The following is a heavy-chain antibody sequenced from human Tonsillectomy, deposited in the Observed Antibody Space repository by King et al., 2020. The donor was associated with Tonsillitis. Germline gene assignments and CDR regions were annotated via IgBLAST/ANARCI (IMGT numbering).Heavy chain of an antibody. CDR1: GFTFKNYA. D-gene: IGHD3-9*01. V-gene: IGHV3-23*04. CDR2: VSGSGGST. J-gene: IGHJ3*02. Sequence: VQLVESGGGLVQPGGSLRLSCAASGFTFKNYAMSWVRQAPGKGLEWVSTVSGSGGSTNYADSVRGRFTISRDNSNNTLYLQMNTQRAEDTAVYYCAKPTGYLHSFDSWGHGTMVTVSS. CDR3: AKPTGYLHSFDS.